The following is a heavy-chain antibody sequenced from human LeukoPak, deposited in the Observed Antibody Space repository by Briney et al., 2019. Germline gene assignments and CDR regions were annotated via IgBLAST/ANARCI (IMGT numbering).Heavy chain of an antibody. CDR2: LSNSGAST. J-gene: IGHJ4*02. CDR1: GFTFSGYA. V-gene: IGHV3-23*01. Sequence: GGSLRLSCTASGFTFSGYAMNWLRQAPGKGLEWVSTLSNSGASTFYADSVKGRFTISRDNSKNTLYLQMNSLRAEDTAVFHCAKARGSAIYTWYFDYWGKGTLVTVSS. D-gene: IGHD3-10*01. CDR3: AKARGSAIYTWYFDY.